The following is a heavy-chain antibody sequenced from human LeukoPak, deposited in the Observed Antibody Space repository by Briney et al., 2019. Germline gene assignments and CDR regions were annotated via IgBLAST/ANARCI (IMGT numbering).Heavy chain of an antibody. D-gene: IGHD3-9*01. Sequence: GASVKVSCKASGYTFTSYAISWVRQAPGQGLEWMGGIIPIFGTANYAQKFQGRVTITTDESTSTAYVELSSLRSEDTAVYYCARQYGGYYDILTGYYPLGYWGQGTLVPSPQ. CDR2: IIPIFGTA. J-gene: IGHJ4*02. CDR3: ARQYGGYYDILTGYYPLGY. V-gene: IGHV1-69*05. CDR1: GYTFTSYA.